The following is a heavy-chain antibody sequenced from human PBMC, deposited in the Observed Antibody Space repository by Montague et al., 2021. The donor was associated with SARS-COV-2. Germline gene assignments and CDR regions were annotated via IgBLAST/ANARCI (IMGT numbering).Heavy chain of an antibody. Sequence: SETLSLTCTVSGGSISSSSYYWGWIRQPPGKGLEWIGSIYYSGSTYYNPSLESRVTISVDTSKNQFSLKLSSVTAAVTAVYYCARVGRQQLVRLSGMDVWGQGTTVTVSS. CDR1: GGSISSSSYY. V-gene: IGHV4-39*07. CDR2: IYYSGST. CDR3: ARVGRQQLVRLSGMDV. J-gene: IGHJ6*02. D-gene: IGHD6-13*01.